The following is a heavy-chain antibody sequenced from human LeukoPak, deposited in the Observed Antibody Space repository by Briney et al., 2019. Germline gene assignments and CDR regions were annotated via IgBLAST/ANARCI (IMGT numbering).Heavy chain of an antibody. CDR2: IANDGRST. CDR3: ARIVVVPAAGQDFDY. Sequence: TGGSLRLSCATSGFTFSSYWMHWVRQAPGKGLMWVSDIANDGRSTTYADSVKGRFSISRDNAKNTVYLQMDSLRAEDTAVYYCARIVVVPAAGQDFDYWGQGTLVTVSS. J-gene: IGHJ4*02. CDR1: GFTFSSYW. D-gene: IGHD2-2*01. V-gene: IGHV3-74*03.